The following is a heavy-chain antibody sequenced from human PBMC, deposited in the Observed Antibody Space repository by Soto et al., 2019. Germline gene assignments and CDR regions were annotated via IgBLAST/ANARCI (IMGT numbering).Heavy chain of an antibody. V-gene: IGHV4-59*01. D-gene: IGHD3-3*01. Sequence: SETLSLTCTVSGGSISSYYWSWIRQPPGKGLEWIGYIYYSGSTNYNPSLKSRFTISVDTSKNQFSLKLSSVTAADTAVYYCARTRIRSRNWFDPWGQGTLVTVSS. CDR2: IYYSGST. CDR1: GGSISSYY. CDR3: ARTRIRSRNWFDP. J-gene: IGHJ5*02.